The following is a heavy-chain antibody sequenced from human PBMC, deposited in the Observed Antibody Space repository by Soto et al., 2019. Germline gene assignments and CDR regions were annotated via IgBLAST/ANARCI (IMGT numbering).Heavy chain of an antibody. CDR3: AREGNSGYDPRFDP. CDR1: GGSISSGDYY. CDR2: IYYSGST. V-gene: IGHV4-30-4*01. Sequence: SETLSLTCTVSGGSISSGDYYWSWIRQPPGKGLEWIGYIYYSGSTYYNPSLKNRVNISVDTSKNQFTMKLSYVTAADTAVYYCAREGNSGYDPRFDPWGQGTLVTVSS. D-gene: IGHD5-12*01. J-gene: IGHJ5*02.